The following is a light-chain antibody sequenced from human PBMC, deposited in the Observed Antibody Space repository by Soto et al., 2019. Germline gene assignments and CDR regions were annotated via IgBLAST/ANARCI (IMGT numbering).Light chain of an antibody. CDR3: QQSYSTPWT. CDR2: DAS. CDR1: QSINTW. V-gene: IGKV1-39*01. J-gene: IGKJ1*01. Sequence: DIQMTQSPSTLSASVGDRVTITCRASQSINTWLAWYQQKPGKAPKLLIYDASNLETGVPSRFSGSGSGTDFTLTISSLQPEDFATYYCQQSYSTPWTFGQGTKVDIK.